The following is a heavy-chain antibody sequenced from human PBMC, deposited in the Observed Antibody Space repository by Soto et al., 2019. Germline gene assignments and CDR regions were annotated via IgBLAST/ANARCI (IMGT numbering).Heavy chain of an antibody. CDR2: MSYDGSNE. CDR1: GFTFSHYA. CDR3: AKDGSHNFDY. D-gene: IGHD1-26*01. V-gene: IGHV3-30*18. J-gene: IGHJ4*02. Sequence: QVQLVASGGGVVQPGRSLRLSCAASGFTFSHYAMHWVRQAPGKGLEWVALMSYDGSNEYYADSVKGRFTISRDNSKNTLYLQMNSLRAEDTAVYYFAKDGSHNFDYWGQGTLVTVSS.